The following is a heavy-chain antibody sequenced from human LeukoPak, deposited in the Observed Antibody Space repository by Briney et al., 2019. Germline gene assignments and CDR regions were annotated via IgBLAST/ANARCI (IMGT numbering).Heavy chain of an antibody. D-gene: IGHD3-22*01. V-gene: IGHV3-53*01. CDR2: IYSGSST. J-gene: IGHJ4*02. CDR1: GFTVSSNY. Sequence: GGSLRLSCAASGFTVSSNYMSWVRQAPGKGLEWVSIIYSGSSTYYADSVKGRFTISRDNSKNTLYLQMNSLRGEDTAVYYCARGSPLLPGHWGQGTLVTVSS. CDR3: ARGSPLLPGH.